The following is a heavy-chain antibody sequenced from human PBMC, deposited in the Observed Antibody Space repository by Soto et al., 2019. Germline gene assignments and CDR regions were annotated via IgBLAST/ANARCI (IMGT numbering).Heavy chain of an antibody. D-gene: IGHD3-9*01. CDR3: ARARASYDILTGYRQTPPQPTRPKFYFDY. V-gene: IGHV4-59*02. J-gene: IGHJ4*02. CDR1: GDSVSSSY. Sequence: PSETLSLTCTVSGDSVSSSYWSWIRRPPGKGLEWIGYIYYSGSSNYNPSLKSRVTISVDTSKNQFSLKLRSVTAADTALYYCARARASYDILTGYRQTPPQPTRPKFYFDYWGQGTLVTVSS. CDR2: IYYSGSS.